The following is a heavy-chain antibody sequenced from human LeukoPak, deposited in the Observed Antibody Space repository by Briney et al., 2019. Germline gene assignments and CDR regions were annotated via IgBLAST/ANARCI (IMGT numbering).Heavy chain of an antibody. Sequence: GGSLRLSCAASGFTFSSYGMHWVRQAPGKGLEWVAVISYDGGNKYYADSVKGRFTISRDNSKNTLYLQMNSLRVDDTAVYYCARAYNSGWSLPFDPWGQGTLVTVSS. J-gene: IGHJ5*02. CDR1: GFTFSSYG. V-gene: IGHV3-30*19. CDR2: ISYDGGNK. CDR3: ARAYNSGWSLPFDP. D-gene: IGHD6-19*01.